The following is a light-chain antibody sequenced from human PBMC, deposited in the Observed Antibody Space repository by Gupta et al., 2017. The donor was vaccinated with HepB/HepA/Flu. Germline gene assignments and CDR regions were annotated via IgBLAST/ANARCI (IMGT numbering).Light chain of an antibody. CDR2: GAS. CDR3: QVRSS. J-gene: IGKJ2*04. V-gene: IGKV3-20*01. CDR1: QSVSSSY. Sequence: EIVLTQSPGTLSLSPGERATLSCRASQSVSSSYLAWYQQKPDQAPRLLIYGASSRATGIPDRFSGSGSGTDFTLTSSRLEPEDFAVYYCQVRSSFGQGTKLEIK.